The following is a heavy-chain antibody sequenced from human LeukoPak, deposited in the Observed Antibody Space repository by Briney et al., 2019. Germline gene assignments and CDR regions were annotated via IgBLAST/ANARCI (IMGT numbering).Heavy chain of an antibody. CDR1: GYSINSGYY. Sequence: SETLSLTCTVSGYSINSGYYWGWIRQPPGKGLEWIGIIYHSGSTYYNPSLKSRVTISVDTSKNQFSLSLASVTVADTAVYYCARERPLDTVVSQDFWGQGTLVIVSS. CDR3: ARERPLDTVVSQDF. J-gene: IGHJ4*02. CDR2: IYHSGST. V-gene: IGHV4-38-2*02. D-gene: IGHD4-23*01.